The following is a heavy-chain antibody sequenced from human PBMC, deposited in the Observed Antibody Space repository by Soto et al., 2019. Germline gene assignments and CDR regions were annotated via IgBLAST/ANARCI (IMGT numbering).Heavy chain of an antibody. CDR2: ILSNDEE. V-gene: IGHV2-26*01. CDR3: ARIRGYCSGRSCYFYYFAMDV. CDR1: GFSLSDADVG. J-gene: IGHJ6*02. D-gene: IGHD2-15*01. Sequence: QVTLKESGPVLVKPTETLTLTCTVSGFSLSDADVGVSWIRQPPGKALEWLAHILSNDEEFYSSSLRSRLTISKDTSRSQVVLTMSNMEPVDTATYYCARIRGYCSGRSCYFYYFAMDVWGQGTTVTVS.